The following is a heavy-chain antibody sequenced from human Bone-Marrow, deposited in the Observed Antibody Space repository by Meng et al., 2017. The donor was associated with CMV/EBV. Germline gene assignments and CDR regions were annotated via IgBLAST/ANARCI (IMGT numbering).Heavy chain of an antibody. CDR2: INHSGST. Sequence: QVQLQRWGAGLLKPSETLSLTCAVYGGSFRGYYWSWIRQPPGKGLVWIGEINHSGSTNYNPSLKSRVAISVDTTKNQFSLKLSSVTAADTAVYYCARAKKATGTAYFDLWGRGTLVTVSS. V-gene: IGHV4-34*01. J-gene: IGHJ2*01. CDR1: GGSFRGYY. CDR3: ARAKKATGTAYFDL. D-gene: IGHD2-21*02.